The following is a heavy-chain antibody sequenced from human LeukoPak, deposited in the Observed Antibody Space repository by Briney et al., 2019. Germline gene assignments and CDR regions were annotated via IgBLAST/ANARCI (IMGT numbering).Heavy chain of an antibody. CDR2: ICHSGSS. CDR1: GGPFRGFF. Sequence: SETLSLTCAVYGGPFRGFFWSWIPQAPGKRLEWIGEICHSGSSHYNPSLKSRITISVDTSKSQFSLRLTSVTAPDTAVYYCARGIFYGGRNQSIWFDLWGQGTLVTVSS. D-gene: IGHD4-23*01. J-gene: IGHJ5*02. V-gene: IGHV4-34*01. CDR3: ARGIFYGGRNQSIWFDL.